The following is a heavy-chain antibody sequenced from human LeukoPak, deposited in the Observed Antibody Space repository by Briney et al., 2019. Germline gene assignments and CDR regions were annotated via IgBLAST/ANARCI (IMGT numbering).Heavy chain of an antibody. Sequence: SETLSLTCTVSGGSISSSSYYWGWIRQPPGKGLEWIGSIYYSGSTYYNPSLKSRVTISVGTSKNQFSLKLSSVTAADTAVYYCVRSSSSIFDYWGQGTLVTVSP. V-gene: IGHV4-39*01. J-gene: IGHJ4*02. CDR3: VRSSSSIFDY. D-gene: IGHD6-6*01. CDR1: GGSISSSSYY. CDR2: IYYSGST.